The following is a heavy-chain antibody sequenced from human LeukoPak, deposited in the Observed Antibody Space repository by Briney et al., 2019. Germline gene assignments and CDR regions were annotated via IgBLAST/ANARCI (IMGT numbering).Heavy chain of an antibody. J-gene: IGHJ6*03. V-gene: IGHV1-18*01. CDR1: GYTFTSYG. D-gene: IGHD1-26*01. Sequence: ASVTVSCKASGYTFTSYGISWVRQAPGQGLEWMGWISAYNGNTNYAQKLQGRVTMTTDTSTSTAYMELRSLRSDDTAVYYCARAGFGWELPRGLDYYYMDVWGKGTTVTVSS. CDR3: ARAGFGWELPRGLDYYYMDV. CDR2: ISAYNGNT.